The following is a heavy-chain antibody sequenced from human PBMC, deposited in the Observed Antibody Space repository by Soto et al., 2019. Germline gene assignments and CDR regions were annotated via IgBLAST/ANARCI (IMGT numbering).Heavy chain of an antibody. CDR2: ISAYNGNT. CDR3: ASEPFRQQHDY. CDR1: GYTFTSYG. Sequence: ASVKVSCKASGYTFTSYGISWVQQAPGQGLEWMGWISAYNGNTNYAQKLQGRVTMTTDTSTSTAYMELRSLRSDDTAVYYCASEPFRQQHDYWGQGTLVPVSS. J-gene: IGHJ4*02. D-gene: IGHD6-13*01. V-gene: IGHV1-18*01.